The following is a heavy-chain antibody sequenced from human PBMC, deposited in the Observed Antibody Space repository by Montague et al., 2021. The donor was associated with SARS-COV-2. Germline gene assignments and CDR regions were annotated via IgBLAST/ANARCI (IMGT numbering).Heavy chain of an antibody. V-gene: IGHV4-4*07. CDR3: ACGEITTRGLIYYYGMDV. CDR2: LYTSGST. CDR1: GGSISNYY. Sequence: SESLSLTCTVSGGSISNYYWTWIRQPAGKGLEWIGRLYTSGSTNYNPSLKSRVTISVDTSKNQFSLKLSSVTAADTAVYYCACGEITTRGLIYYYGMDVWGQGTTVTVSS. J-gene: IGHJ6*02. D-gene: IGHD3-10*01.